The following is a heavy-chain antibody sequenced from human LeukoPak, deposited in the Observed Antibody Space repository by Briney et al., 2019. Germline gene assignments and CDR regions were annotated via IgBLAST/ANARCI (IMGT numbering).Heavy chain of an antibody. V-gene: IGHV3-21*01. D-gene: IGHD3-22*01. CDR1: GFTFSSYS. Sequence: GGSLRLSCAASGFTFSSYSMNWVLQAPGKGLEWVSSISSSSSYIYYADSVKGRFTISRDNAKNSLYLQMNSLRAEDTAVYYCARGAVVVSPPRYFQHWGQGTLVTVSS. CDR2: ISSSSSYI. J-gene: IGHJ1*01. CDR3: ARGAVVVSPPRYFQH.